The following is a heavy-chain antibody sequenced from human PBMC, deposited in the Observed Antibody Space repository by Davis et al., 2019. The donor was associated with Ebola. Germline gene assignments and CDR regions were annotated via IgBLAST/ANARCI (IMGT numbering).Heavy chain of an antibody. J-gene: IGHJ5*02. D-gene: IGHD2-2*01. CDR1: GYTFTDYY. CDR2: INPNSGDT. CDR3: ARSVPVPPIVVVPAATLWGYFDP. V-gene: IGHV1-2*06. Sequence: ASVKVSCKASGYTFTDYYLHWVRQVPGQGLEWMGRINPNSGDTNYAQKFQGRVTITADESTSTAYMELSSLRSEDTAVYYCARSVPVPPIVVVPAATLWGYFDPWGQGTLVTVSS.